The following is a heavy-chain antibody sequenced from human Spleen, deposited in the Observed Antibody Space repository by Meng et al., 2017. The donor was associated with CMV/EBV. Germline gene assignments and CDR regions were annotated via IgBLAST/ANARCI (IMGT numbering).Heavy chain of an antibody. Sequence: GGSLRLSCAASGFMFRSYEMNWVRQAPGKGLEWVSYMSSSGSNIYYADSVKGRFTTSRDNAENSLYLQMNSLRVEDTAVYYCARAGANWGIDYWGQGTLVTVSS. CDR3: ARAGANWGIDY. CDR1: GFMFRSYE. D-gene: IGHD7-27*01. CDR2: MSSSGSNI. J-gene: IGHJ4*02. V-gene: IGHV3-48*03.